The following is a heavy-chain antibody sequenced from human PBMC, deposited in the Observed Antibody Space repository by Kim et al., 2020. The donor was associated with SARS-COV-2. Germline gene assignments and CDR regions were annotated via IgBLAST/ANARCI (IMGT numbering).Heavy chain of an antibody. D-gene: IGHD3-22*01. V-gene: IGHV4-31*03. CDR3: ARELPPNTRYYYDSSGSGGMDV. CDR1: GGSISSGGYY. CDR2: IYYSGST. J-gene: IGHJ6*02. Sequence: SETLSLTCTVSGGSISSGGYYWSWIRQHPGKGLEWIGYIYYSGSTYYNPSLKSRVTISVDTSKNQFSLKLSSVTAADTAVYYCARELPPNTRYYYDSSGSGGMDVWGQGTTVTVSS.